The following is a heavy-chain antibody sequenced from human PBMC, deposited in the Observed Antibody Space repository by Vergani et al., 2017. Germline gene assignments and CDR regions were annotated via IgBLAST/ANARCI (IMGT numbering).Heavy chain of an antibody. J-gene: IGHJ6*04. CDR1: GFTFSSYW. V-gene: IGHV3-7*03. CDR3: ARSYCSSTSCYMYYYYGMDV. Sequence: EVQLLESGGGLVQPGGSLRLSCAASGFTFSSYWMSWVRQAPGKGLEWVANIKQDGSEKYYVDSVKGRFTISRDNAKNSLYLQMNSLRAEDTAVYYCARSYCSSTSCYMYYYYGMDVWGKGTTVTVSS. D-gene: IGHD2-2*02. CDR2: IKQDGSEK.